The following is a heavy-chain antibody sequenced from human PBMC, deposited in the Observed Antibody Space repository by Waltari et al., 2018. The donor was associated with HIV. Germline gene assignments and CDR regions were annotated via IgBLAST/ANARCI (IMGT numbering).Heavy chain of an antibody. V-gene: IGHV3-33*01. CDR1: GFSFSFYG. J-gene: IGHJ3*02. CDR3: AREKARGTDWYDGFEI. Sequence: QVQLVESGGGVVQPGRSLRLSCGASGFSFSFYGMHWFRQAHGKRLEWVALIRSDASNKDYADFVKGRFTISRDNSQNTLYLQMNSLRIEDTAVYYCAREKARGTDWYDGFEIWGQGTMVNVSA. CDR2: IRSDASNK. D-gene: IGHD2-21*01.